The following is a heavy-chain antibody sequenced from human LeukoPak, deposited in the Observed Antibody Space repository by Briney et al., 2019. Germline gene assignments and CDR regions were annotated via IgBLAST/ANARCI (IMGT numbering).Heavy chain of an antibody. D-gene: IGHD3-10*01. Sequence: ASVKVPCKASGYTFTSYGISWVRQAPGQGLEWMGWISAYNGNTNYAQKLQGRVTMTTDTSTSTAYMELRSLRSDDTAVYYCARVYYGSGSYYNAYYYYGMDVWGQGTTVTVSS. J-gene: IGHJ6*02. CDR2: ISAYNGNT. V-gene: IGHV1-18*01. CDR1: GYTFTSYG. CDR3: ARVYYGSGSYYNAYYYYGMDV.